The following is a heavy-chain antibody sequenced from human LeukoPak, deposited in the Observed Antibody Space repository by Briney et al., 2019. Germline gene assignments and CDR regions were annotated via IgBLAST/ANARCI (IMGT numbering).Heavy chain of an antibody. CDR1: GGSFSGYY. CDR2: INHSGST. V-gene: IGHV4-34*01. CDR3: ARNYDSSGPPGY. Sequence: SETLSLNCAVYGGSFSGYYWSWIRQPPGKGLEWIGEINHSGSTNYNPSLKSRVTISVDTSKNQFSLKLSSVTAADTAVYYCARNYDSSGPPGYWGQGTLVTVSS. D-gene: IGHD3-22*01. J-gene: IGHJ4*02.